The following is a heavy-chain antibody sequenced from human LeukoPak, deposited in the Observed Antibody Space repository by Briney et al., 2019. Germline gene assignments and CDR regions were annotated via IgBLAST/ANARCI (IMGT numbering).Heavy chain of an antibody. CDR3: AGDYYDSSGYYYFDY. CDR1: GGSISSSNW. Sequence: PSDTLSLTCAVSGGSISSSNWWSWVRQPPGNGLEWIGEIYHSGSTNYNPSLKSRVTISVDKSKNQFSLKLSSVTAADTAVYYCAGDYYDSSGYYYFDYWGQGTLVTVSS. V-gene: IGHV4-4*02. D-gene: IGHD3-22*01. CDR2: IYHSGST. J-gene: IGHJ4*02.